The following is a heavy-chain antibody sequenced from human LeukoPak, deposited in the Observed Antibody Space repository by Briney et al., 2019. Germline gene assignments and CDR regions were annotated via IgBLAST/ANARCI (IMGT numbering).Heavy chain of an antibody. CDR2: ISAYNGNT. J-gene: IGHJ3*02. Sequence: ASVKVSCKASGYTFTSYGISWVRQAPGQGLEWMGWISAYNGNTNYAQKLQGRVTMTTDTSTSTAYMELRSLRSDDTAVYYCARARITIFGVVISLEAFDIWGQGTMVTVSS. V-gene: IGHV1-18*01. D-gene: IGHD3-3*01. CDR3: ARARITIFGVVISLEAFDI. CDR1: GYTFTSYG.